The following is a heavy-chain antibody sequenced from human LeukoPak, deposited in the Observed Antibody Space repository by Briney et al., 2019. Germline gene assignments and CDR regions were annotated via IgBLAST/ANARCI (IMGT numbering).Heavy chain of an antibody. CDR2: INHSGST. Sequence: PSETLSLTCAVYGGSFSGYYWSWIRQPPGKGLEWIGEINHSGSTNYNPSLKSRVTISVDTSKNQFSLKLSPVTAADAAVYYCARAGYWNYYGSGSYYSFDYWGQGTLVTVSS. V-gene: IGHV4-34*01. CDR1: GGSFSGYY. J-gene: IGHJ4*01. D-gene: IGHD3-10*01. CDR3: ARAGYWNYYGSGSYYSFDY.